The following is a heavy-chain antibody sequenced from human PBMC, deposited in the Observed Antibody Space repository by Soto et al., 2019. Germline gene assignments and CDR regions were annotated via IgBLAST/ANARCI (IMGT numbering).Heavy chain of an antibody. D-gene: IGHD5-18*01. CDR1: GFTLNSYN. J-gene: IGHJ4*02. Sequence: GGTLRVPCAASGFTLNSYNMHWVRQAPGKGLAWVRYISSSSSTIYYADTLQGRFTIARDHTIHTLYLQMNGMPAAATAVYYCAKTRYSYGYGPYYIDYWGQGTLVTVSS. CDR2: ISSSSSTI. V-gene: IGHV3-48*01. CDR3: AKTRYSYGYGPYYIDY.